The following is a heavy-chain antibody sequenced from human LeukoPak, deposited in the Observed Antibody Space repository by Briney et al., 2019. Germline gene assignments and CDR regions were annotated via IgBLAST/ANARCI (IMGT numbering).Heavy chain of an antibody. CDR2: IYYSGRT. D-gene: IGHD3-10*01. CDR1: VGSISSSSYY. J-gene: IGHJ4*02. Sequence: SETLSLTCTVSVGSISSSSYYWGWVRQPPGKGLEWIGGIYYSGRTNYTPSLKSRVTISVDTSKNQFSLKLSSVTAADTAVYYCARPLYYYGSGSYIRDLTFDYWGQGTLVTVSS. CDR3: ARPLYYYGSGSYIRDLTFDY. V-gene: IGHV4-39*07.